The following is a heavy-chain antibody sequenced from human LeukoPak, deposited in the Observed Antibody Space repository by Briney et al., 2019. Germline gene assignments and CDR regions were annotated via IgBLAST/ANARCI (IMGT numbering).Heavy chain of an antibody. CDR2: ISSSSSYI. CDR1: GFTFSSYS. J-gene: IGHJ4*02. Sequence: GGSLRLSCAASGFTFSSYSMNWVRQAPGKGLEWVSSISSSSSYIYYADSVKGRFTISRDNAKNSLYLQMNSLRAADTAVYYCARHRAKSGSYGDYSFDYWGQGTLVTVSS. CDR3: ARHRAKSGSYGDYSFDY. D-gene: IGHD1-26*01. V-gene: IGHV3-21*01.